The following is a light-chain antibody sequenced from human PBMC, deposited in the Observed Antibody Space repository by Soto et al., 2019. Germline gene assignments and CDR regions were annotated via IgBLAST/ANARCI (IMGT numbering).Light chain of an antibody. Sequence: NFMLTQPHSVSASPGKTVTISCTGSSGRIASNYVQWYQQRPGSAPTTVIYEDNQRPSGVPDRFSGSIDSSSNSASLTISGLKTEDEADYYCQSYDSSNQVFGGGTQLTVL. CDR2: EDN. CDR1: SGRIASNY. CDR3: QSYDSSNQV. V-gene: IGLV6-57*02. J-gene: IGLJ2*01.